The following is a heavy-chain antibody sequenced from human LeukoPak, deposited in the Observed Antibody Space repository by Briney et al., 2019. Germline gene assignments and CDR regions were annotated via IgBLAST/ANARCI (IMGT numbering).Heavy chain of an antibody. Sequence: ASVKVSCKASGGTFSSYAISWVRQAPGQGLEWMGGIIPIFGTANYAQKFQGRVTITADESTSTAYMELSSLRSEDTAVYYCARDRGVSTVVTYYYYGMDAWGQGTTVTVSS. J-gene: IGHJ6*02. V-gene: IGHV1-69*13. CDR1: GGTFSSYA. CDR2: IIPIFGTA. D-gene: IGHD4-23*01. CDR3: ARDRGVSTVVTYYYYGMDA.